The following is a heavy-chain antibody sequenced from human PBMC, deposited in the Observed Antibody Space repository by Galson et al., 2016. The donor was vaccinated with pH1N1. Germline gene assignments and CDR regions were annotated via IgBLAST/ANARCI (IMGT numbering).Heavy chain of an antibody. D-gene: IGHD2-2*01. CDR1: GGTFSDSP. CDR2: IIPLFGTT. V-gene: IGHV1-69*13. CDR3: ARDLGVVPAATSWFDP. Sequence: SVKVSCKASGGTFSDSPISWVRQAPGQGLEWMGGIIPLFGTTNYAQKFRGRVTITADESTSTAYMELSSLRYADTAVYYCARDLGVVPAATSWFDPWGQGALVSVSS. J-gene: IGHJ5*02.